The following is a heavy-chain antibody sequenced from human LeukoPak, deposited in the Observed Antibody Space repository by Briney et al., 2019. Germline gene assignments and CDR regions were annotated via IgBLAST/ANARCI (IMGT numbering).Heavy chain of an antibody. D-gene: IGHD6-19*01. CDR1: GFTFSTFS. V-gene: IGHV3-21*01. CDR2: ISRTGTSI. Sequence: PGGSLRLSCAASGFTFSTFSMAWVRQAPGKGLEWVSYISRTGTSIHYADSMRGRFTISRDNTKSSLYLQMNNLRVEDTALYFCARRTVARTIEYWGQGTMVIVSS. J-gene: IGHJ1*01. CDR3: ARRTVARTIEY.